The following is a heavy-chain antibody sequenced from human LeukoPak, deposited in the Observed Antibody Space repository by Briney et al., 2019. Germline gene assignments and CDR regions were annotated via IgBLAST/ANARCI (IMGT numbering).Heavy chain of an antibody. CDR2: INPNSGGT. CDR1: GYTFIGYY. Sequence: VASVKVSCTASGYTFIGYYMHWVRQAPGQGLEWMGWINPNSGGTNYAQKFQGRVTMTRDTSISTAYMELSRLRSDDTAVYYCARGRPRGATHYWGQGTLVTVSS. D-gene: IGHD3-10*01. V-gene: IGHV1-2*02. J-gene: IGHJ4*02. CDR3: ARGRPRGATHY.